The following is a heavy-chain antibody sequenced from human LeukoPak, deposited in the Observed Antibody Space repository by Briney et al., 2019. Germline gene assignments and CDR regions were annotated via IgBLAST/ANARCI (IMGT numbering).Heavy chain of an antibody. CDR1: GGSISSTSFY. J-gene: IGHJ4*02. CDR2: IYFTGRT. Sequence: SETLSLTCSVSGGSISSTSFYWGWIRLPPGKGLEWLASIYFTGRTSYNPSLKSRVTISVDTSENKFSLNLTSVTAADTAVYYCARQGGEGTNWYRGTPNCFGHWGQGSRVTVSS. D-gene: IGHD6-13*01. CDR3: ARQGGEGTNWYRGTPNCFGH. V-gene: IGHV4-39*01.